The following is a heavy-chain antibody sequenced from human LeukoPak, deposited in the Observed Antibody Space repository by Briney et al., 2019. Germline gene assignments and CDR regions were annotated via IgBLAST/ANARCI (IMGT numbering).Heavy chain of an antibody. D-gene: IGHD3-22*01. J-gene: IGHJ5*02. Sequence: ASVKVSCKASGYTFTSYDINWVRQATGQGLGWMGWMNPNSGNTGYAQKFQGRVTITRNTSISTAYMELSSLRSEDTAVYYCARVDYYDSSGTNWLDPWGQGTLVTVSS. CDR3: ARVDYYDSSGTNWLDP. CDR1: GYTFTSYD. CDR2: MNPNSGNT. V-gene: IGHV1-8*03.